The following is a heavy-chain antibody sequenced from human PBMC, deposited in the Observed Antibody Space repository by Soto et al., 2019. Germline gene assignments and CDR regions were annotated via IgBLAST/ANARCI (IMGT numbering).Heavy chain of an antibody. J-gene: IGHJ4*02. D-gene: IGHD1-26*01. CDR2: VNGGNGNT. Sequence: ASVEVCCKASGYTFAIHIRHWVRQAPGQSLEWMGWVNGGNGNTKYSQKFQDRVTITRDTSATTVYMELSRLTSEDKAVYFCARDSGVVGPSGDLDYWGQGTLVTVSS. V-gene: IGHV1-3*01. CDR3: ARDSGVVGPSGDLDY. CDR1: GYTFAIHI.